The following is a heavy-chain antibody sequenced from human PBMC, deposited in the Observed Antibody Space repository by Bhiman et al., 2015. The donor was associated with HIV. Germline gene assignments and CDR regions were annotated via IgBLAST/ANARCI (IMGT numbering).Heavy chain of an antibody. CDR2: ISSGGSTI. D-gene: IGHD4-17*01. CDR3: ARDPTTVTTAEYEYYFDY. CDR1: GFTFSSYE. J-gene: IGHJ4*02. V-gene: IGHV3-48*03. Sequence: EVQLVESGGGLVQPGGSLRLSCAASGFTFSSYEMNWVRQAPGKGLEWVSYISSGGSTIYYADSVKGRFTISRDNAKNSLYLQMNSLRAEDTAVYYCARDPTTVTTAEYEYYFDYWGQGTLVTVSS.